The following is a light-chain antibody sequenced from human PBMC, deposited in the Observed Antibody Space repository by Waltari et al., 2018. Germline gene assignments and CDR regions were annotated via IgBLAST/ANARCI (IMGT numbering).Light chain of an antibody. CDR2: AAS. CDR1: QGIRND. V-gene: IGKV1-6*01. J-gene: IGKJ1*01. Sequence: AIQMTQSPSPLSASVGDRVPLTCRASQGIRNDLGWYQQKPGKAPKLLIYAASSLQSGVPSRFSGTGSGTDFTLTISSLQPEDFATYYCLQDYIYPWTFGQGTKVEIK. CDR3: LQDYIYPWT.